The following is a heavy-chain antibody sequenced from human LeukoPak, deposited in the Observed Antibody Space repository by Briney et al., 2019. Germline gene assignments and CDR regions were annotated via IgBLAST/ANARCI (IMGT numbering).Heavy chain of an antibody. CDR1: GGTFSSYA. CDR3: ARAGDCSSTSCYIKGGDAFDI. V-gene: IGHV1-69*01. J-gene: IGHJ3*02. Sequence: SVKVSCKASGGTFSSYAISWVRQAPGQGLEWMGGIIPIFGTANYAQKFKGRVTITADESTSTAYMELSSLRSEDTAVYYCARAGDCSSTSCYIKGGDAFDIWGQGTMVTVSS. D-gene: IGHD2-2*02. CDR2: IIPIFGTA.